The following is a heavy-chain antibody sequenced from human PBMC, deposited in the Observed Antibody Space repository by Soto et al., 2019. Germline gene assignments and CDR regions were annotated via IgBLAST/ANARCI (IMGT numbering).Heavy chain of an antibody. CDR2: IPSRGRP. V-gene: IGHV4-30-4*01. CDR3: ARDTYSGYDFGL. Sequence: PLSLTCSVSGASVAGGSYYWSWVRQPPGKGLEWIGYIPSRGRPFYNPSLTSRGTISADTSKNQLSLQLTSVTAADTAVYYCARDTYSGYDFGLWGQGTLVTVSS. J-gene: IGHJ5*02. D-gene: IGHD5-12*01. CDR1: GASVAGGSYY.